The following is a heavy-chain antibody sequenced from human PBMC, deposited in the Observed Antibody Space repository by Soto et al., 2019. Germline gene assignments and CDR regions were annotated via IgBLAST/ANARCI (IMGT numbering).Heavy chain of an antibody. CDR1: GFTFDDYG. J-gene: IGHJ5*02. Sequence: AGGSLILSCAASGFTFDDYGMSWVRQAPGKGLEWTSGINWNGGSTGYADSVKGRFTISRDNAKNSLYLQMKSLRAEDTALYYCARAWPRILRKTWTRRDGYSLFDPWGQGTLVTVSS. D-gene: IGHD3-16*01. V-gene: IGHV3-20*04. CDR3: ARAWPRILRKTWTRRDGYSLFDP. CDR2: INWNGGST.